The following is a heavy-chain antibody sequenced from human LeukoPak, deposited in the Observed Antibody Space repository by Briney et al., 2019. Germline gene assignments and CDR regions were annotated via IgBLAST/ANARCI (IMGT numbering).Heavy chain of an antibody. CDR1: GFTFSSYA. D-gene: IGHD3-22*01. Sequence: GGALRLSCAASGFTFSSYAMHWVRQAPGKGLEWVAVISYDGSNKYYADSVKGRFTISRDNSKSTRYLQMNSLRAEVTAVYYCARGPRITMIVVVTYYYYYMDVWGKGTTVTVSS. J-gene: IGHJ6*03. CDR2: ISYDGSNK. V-gene: IGHV3-30*04. CDR3: ARGPRITMIVVVTYYYYYMDV.